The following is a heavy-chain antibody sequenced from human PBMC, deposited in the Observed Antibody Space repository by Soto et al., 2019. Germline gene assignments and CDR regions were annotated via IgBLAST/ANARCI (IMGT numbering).Heavy chain of an antibody. D-gene: IGHD5-18*01. CDR2: ISWNSGSI. CDR3: AKAPTDTDILQPDFDY. Sequence: GGSLRLSCAASGFTFDDYAMHWVRQAPGKGLEWVSGISWNSGSIGYADSVKGRFTISRDNAKNSLYLQMNSLRAEDTALYYCAKAPTDTDILQPDFDYWGQGTLVTVSS. CDR1: GFTFDDYA. J-gene: IGHJ4*02. V-gene: IGHV3-9*01.